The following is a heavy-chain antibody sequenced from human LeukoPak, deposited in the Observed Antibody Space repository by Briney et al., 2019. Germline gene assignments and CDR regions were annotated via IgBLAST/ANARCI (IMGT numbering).Heavy chain of an antibody. CDR2: MNPNSGNT. V-gene: IGHV1-8*01. CDR1: GYTFTSYD. D-gene: IGHD3-9*01. CDR3: ARGTLRYFDWLFTKGSYYYMDV. J-gene: IGHJ6*03. Sequence: AASVKVSCKASGYTFTSYDINWVRQATGQGLEWMGWMNPNSGNTGYAQKFQGRVTMTRNTSISTAYMELSSLRSEDTAVYYCARGTLRYFDWLFTKGSYYYMDVWGKGTTVTISS.